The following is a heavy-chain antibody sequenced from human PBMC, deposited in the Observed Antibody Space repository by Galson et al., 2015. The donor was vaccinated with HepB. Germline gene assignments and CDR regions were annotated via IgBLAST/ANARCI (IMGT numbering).Heavy chain of an antibody. V-gene: IGHV3-23*01. Sequence: SLRLSCAASGFTFSSYAMSWVRQAPGKGLEWVSAISGSGGSTYYADSVKGRFTISRDNSKNTLYLQMNSLRAEDTAVYYRAKSGGAEPDSVLRYFDWSAHSYDAFDIWGQGTMVTVSP. D-gene: IGHD3-9*01. CDR2: ISGSGGST. CDR3: AKSGGAEPDSVLRYFDWSAHSYDAFDI. J-gene: IGHJ3*02. CDR1: GFTFSSYA.